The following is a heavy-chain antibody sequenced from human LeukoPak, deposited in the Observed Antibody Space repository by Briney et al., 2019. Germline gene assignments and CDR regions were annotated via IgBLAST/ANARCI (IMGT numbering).Heavy chain of an antibody. CDR3: ARDRSAWSWCLDY. V-gene: IGHV3-30-3*01. Sequence: GRSLRLSCAASGFTFSPYAMHWVRQAPGKGLEWVAVISYDGSNKYYADSVKGRFTISRDNSKNTLYLQMNSLRAEDTAVYYCARDRSAWSWCLDYWGQGTLVTVSS. CDR2: ISYDGSNK. J-gene: IGHJ4*02. CDR1: GFTFSPYA. D-gene: IGHD6-13*01.